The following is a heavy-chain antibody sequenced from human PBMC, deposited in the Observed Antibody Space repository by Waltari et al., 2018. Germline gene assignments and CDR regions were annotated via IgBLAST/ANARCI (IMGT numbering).Heavy chain of an antibody. CDR1: GFTFSSYA. J-gene: IGHJ3*02. V-gene: IGHV3-23*01. D-gene: IGHD2-2*01. CDR2: ISGSGGST. CDR3: AKDGDIVVVPAALWGAFDI. Sequence: EVQLLESGGGLVQPGGSLRLSCAASGFTFSSYAMGWVRQAPGKGLEWVSAISGSGGSTYYADSVKGRFTISRDNSKNTLYLQMNSLRAEDTAVYYCAKDGDIVVVPAALWGAFDIWGQGTMVTVSS.